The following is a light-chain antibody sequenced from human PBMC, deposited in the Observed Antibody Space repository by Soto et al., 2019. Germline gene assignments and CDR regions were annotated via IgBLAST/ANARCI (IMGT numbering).Light chain of an antibody. CDR3: QQRSNWPPT. CDR1: QSVRRY. J-gene: IGKJ4*01. V-gene: IGKV3-11*01. Sequence: DIVLTQSPATLSLSLGERSTITCRASQSVRRYLACYKKKPGQDPRLLIYDASNRDTGIPDRVSGSGSGTDVTLTISSLETEDFAVYYCQQRSNWPPTFGGGTKVDIK. CDR2: DAS.